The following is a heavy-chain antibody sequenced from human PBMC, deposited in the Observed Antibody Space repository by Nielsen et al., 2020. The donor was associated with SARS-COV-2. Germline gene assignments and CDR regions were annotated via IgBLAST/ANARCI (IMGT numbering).Heavy chain of an antibody. CDR3: ARDSEYTYYYDSSGLPGGY. D-gene: IGHD3-22*01. Sequence: ASVKVSCKASGYTFTSYYMHWVRQAPGQGLEWMGWISAYNGNTNYAQKLQGRVTMTTDTSTSTAYMELRSLRSDDTAVYYCARDSEYTYYYDSSGLPGGYWGQGTLVTVSS. V-gene: IGHV1-18*04. J-gene: IGHJ4*02. CDR2: ISAYNGNT. CDR1: GYTFTSYY.